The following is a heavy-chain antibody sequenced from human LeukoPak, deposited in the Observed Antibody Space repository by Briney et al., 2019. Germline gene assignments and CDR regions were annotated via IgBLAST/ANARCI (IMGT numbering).Heavy chain of an antibody. D-gene: IGHD3-22*01. V-gene: IGHV1-2*02. J-gene: IGHJ4*02. CDR2: INPNSGGT. Sequence: GASVKVSCKASGYTFTGYYMHWVRQAPGQGLEWMGWINPNSGGTNYAQKFQGRVTMTRDTSISTAYLELSRLRSDDTAVYYCARVSRYYDSSGYYYWRQGTLVTVSS. CDR3: ARVSRYYDSSGYYY. CDR1: GYTFTGYY.